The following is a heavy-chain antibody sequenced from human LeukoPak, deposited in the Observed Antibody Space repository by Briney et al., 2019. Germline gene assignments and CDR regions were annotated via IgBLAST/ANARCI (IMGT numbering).Heavy chain of an antibody. Sequence: GGSRRLSCAASGFTFSSYATHWVRQAPGKGRGWGAVISYDGSNKYYADSVKGRFTISRDNSKNTLYLQMNSLRAEDTAVYYCARGYQTGYSSSWYNWFDPWGQGTLVTVSS. J-gene: IGHJ5*02. CDR1: GFTFSSYA. V-gene: IGHV3-30*04. CDR3: ARGYQTGYSSSWYNWFDP. CDR2: ISYDGSNK. D-gene: IGHD6-13*01.